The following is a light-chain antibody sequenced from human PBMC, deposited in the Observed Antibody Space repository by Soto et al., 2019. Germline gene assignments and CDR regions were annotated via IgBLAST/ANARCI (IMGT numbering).Light chain of an antibody. J-gene: IGLJ3*02. Sequence: QTVVTQEPSVTVSPGGTVILTCASSTGAVTSDYYPNWFQQRPGQAPRALIYSTNARHSLTPARFSGSLFGGKAALTLSGLQPEYEAEYYCLLYYGGGHPWVVGGGTKVTVL. CDR2: STN. CDR1: TGAVTSDYY. CDR3: LLYYGGGHPWV. V-gene: IGLV7-43*01.